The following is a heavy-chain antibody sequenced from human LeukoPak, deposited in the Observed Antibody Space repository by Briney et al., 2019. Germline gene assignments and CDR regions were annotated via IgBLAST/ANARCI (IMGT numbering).Heavy chain of an antibody. CDR2: ISSSGSTI. J-gene: IGHJ4*02. V-gene: IGHV3-11*01. CDR3: ARDFSMVRGVIITPSYYFDY. Sequence: GGSLRLSCAASGFTFSDYYMSWIRQAPGKGLEWVSYISSSGSTIYYADSVKGRFTISRDNAKNSLYLQMNSLRAEDTAVYYCARDFSMVRGVIITPSYYFDYWGQGTLVTVSS. D-gene: IGHD3-10*01. CDR1: GFTFSDYY.